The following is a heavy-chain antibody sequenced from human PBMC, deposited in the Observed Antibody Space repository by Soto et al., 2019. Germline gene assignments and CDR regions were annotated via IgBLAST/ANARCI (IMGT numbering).Heavy chain of an antibody. CDR1: GFTFSSYW. J-gene: IGHJ4*02. D-gene: IGHD3-16*02. CDR3: ATYRPCCYTFTPHLDF. V-gene: IGHV3-7*05. CDR2: INQGGSEK. Sequence: GGSLRLSCAASGFTFSSYWMKWVRQAPGKGLEWVANINQGGSEKNYVDSVKGRFTISRDNGKNSLYLQMNSLSAEDTAVYYCATYRPCCYTFTPHLDFRGQRILLTLFS.